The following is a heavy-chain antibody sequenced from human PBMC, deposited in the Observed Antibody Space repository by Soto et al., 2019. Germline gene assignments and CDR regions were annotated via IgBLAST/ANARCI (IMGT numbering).Heavy chain of an antibody. CDR1: GFNFSNHW. J-gene: IGHJ5*02. D-gene: IGHD2-21*02. CDR2: ITSDGKSK. Sequence: GGSLRLSCAASGFNFSNHWMHWVRQRPAEGLVWVSRITSDGKSKAYAESVKGRFAISRGNAKNTLYLQMNGLTAEDTAVYYCARESGDWPLNWFDPWGQGTLVTSPQ. V-gene: IGHV3-74*01. CDR3: ARESGDWPLNWFDP.